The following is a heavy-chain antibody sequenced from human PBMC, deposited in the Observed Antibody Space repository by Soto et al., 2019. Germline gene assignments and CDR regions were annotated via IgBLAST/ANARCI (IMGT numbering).Heavy chain of an antibody. D-gene: IGHD6-19*01. CDR2: IYYSGST. V-gene: IGHV4-39*01. J-gene: IGHJ3*02. Sequence: PSETLSLTCTVSGGSISSSSYYWAWIRQPPGKGLEWIGSIYYSGSTYYNPSLKSRVTIPVDTSKNQFSLKLSSVTAADTAVYYCARVGIAVADNAFYICGQGTMVTVSS. CDR1: GGSISSSSYY. CDR3: ARVGIAVADNAFYI.